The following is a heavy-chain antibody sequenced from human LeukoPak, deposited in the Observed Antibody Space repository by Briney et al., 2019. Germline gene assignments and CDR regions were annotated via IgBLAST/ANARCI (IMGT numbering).Heavy chain of an antibody. Sequence: SGGSLRLSCAASGFTFSSYWMHWVRQAPGKGLVWVSRINSDGSSTSYADSVKGRFTISRDNAKNTLYLQMNGLRAEDTAVYYCARAVSVLGYYDSEAHAFDIWGQGTMVTVSS. V-gene: IGHV3-74*01. CDR3: ARAVSVLGYYDSEAHAFDI. D-gene: IGHD3-22*01. J-gene: IGHJ3*02. CDR1: GFTFSSYW. CDR2: INSDGSST.